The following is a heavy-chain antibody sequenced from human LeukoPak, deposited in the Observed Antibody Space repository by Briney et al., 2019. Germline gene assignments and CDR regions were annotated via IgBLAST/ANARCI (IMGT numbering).Heavy chain of an antibody. D-gene: IGHD6-19*01. CDR2: IRYDGSNK. CDR1: GFTFSSYG. J-gene: IGHJ3*02. Sequence: PGGSLRLSCAASGFTFSSYGMHWVRQAPGKGLEWVAFIRYDGSNKYYADSVKGRFTISRDNSKNTLYLQMNSLRAEDTAVYYCARDGVAVAGTRAFDIWGQGTTVTVSS. CDR3: ARDGVAVAGTRAFDI. V-gene: IGHV3-30*02.